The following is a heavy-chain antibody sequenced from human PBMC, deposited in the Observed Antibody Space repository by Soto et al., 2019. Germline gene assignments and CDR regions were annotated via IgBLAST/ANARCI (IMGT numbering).Heavy chain of an antibody. V-gene: IGHV5-51*01. CDR1: GYRFASYW. Sequence: GESLKISCKGSGYRFASYWIGWVRQMPGKGLEWMGIIYPGDSDTRYSPSFQGQVTISVDKSINTAYLQWSSLKASDTAMYFCARGSTGSNTHLYYDGMDVWGQGTTVTVSS. CDR2: IYPGDSDT. J-gene: IGHJ6*02. CDR3: ARGSTGSNTHLYYDGMDV. D-gene: IGHD1-1*01.